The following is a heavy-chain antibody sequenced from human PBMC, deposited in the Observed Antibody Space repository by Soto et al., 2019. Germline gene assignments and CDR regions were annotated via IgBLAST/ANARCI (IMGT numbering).Heavy chain of an antibody. D-gene: IGHD3-9*01. V-gene: IGHV5-51*01. CDR3: ARITYYDILTGYYYYMDV. CDR2: IYPGDSDT. CDR1: GYSFTSYW. Sequence: PGESLKISCKGSGYSFTSYWIGWVRQMPGKGLEWMGIIYPGDSDTRYSPSFQGQVTMSADKSISTAYLQWSSLKASDTAMYYCARITYYDILTGYYYYMDVWGKGTTVTVSS. J-gene: IGHJ6*03.